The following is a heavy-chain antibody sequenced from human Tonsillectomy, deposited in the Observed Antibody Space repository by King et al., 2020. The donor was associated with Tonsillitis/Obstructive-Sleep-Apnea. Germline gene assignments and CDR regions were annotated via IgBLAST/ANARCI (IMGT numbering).Heavy chain of an antibody. CDR2: INQDGTEK. V-gene: IGHV3-7*01. CDR3: ARDMVTTIVLVPFDI. J-gene: IGHJ3*02. CDR1: GFTFSSYW. Sequence: VQLVESGGGLVQPGKSLRLSCAASGFTFSSYWMTWVRQAPGKGLEWVANINQDGTEKYYVDSVKGRFIISRDNAKNSLYLQMNSLRAEDTAMYYCARDMVTTIVLVPFDIGGKGTMVAVSS. D-gene: IGHD3-22*01.